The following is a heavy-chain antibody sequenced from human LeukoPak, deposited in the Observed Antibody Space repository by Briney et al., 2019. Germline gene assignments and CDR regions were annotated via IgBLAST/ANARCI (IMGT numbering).Heavy chain of an antibody. D-gene: IGHD3-22*01. J-gene: IGHJ3*02. CDR2: ISGSGGIT. CDR3: ARRYYYNRSGYYAIDI. V-gene: IGHV3-23*01. CDR1: GFTVSSNY. Sequence: PGGSLRLSCAASGFTVSSNYMNWVRQAPGKGLEWVSGISGSGGITNYADSVKGRFTISRDNSKNTLYLQMNSLRAEDTALYYCARRYYYNRSGYYAIDIWGQGTMVTVSS.